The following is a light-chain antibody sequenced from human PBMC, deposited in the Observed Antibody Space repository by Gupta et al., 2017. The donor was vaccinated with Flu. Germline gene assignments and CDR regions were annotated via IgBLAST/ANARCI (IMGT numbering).Light chain of an antibody. V-gene: IGLV2-14*01. Sequence: QPVLTQPPSVSASPGQSITISCFGGSTDIGGYDYVSWYQKYPDKTPRFLIYEVSHRPSGISSRFAGSKSGNTASLTISGLQAEDEAIYYCSSYRQGGTIAFGTGNKVTGL. CDR3: SSYRQGGTIA. CDR1: STDIGGYDY. CDR2: EVS. J-gene: IGLJ1*01.